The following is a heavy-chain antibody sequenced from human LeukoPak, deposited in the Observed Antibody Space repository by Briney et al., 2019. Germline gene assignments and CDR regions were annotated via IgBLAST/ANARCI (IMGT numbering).Heavy chain of an antibody. V-gene: IGHV4-34*01. CDR3: ARGPGSYYDGSGYYRKYYFDY. Sequence: SETLSLTCAVYGGSFSGYYWSWIRQPPGKGLEWIGEINHSGSTNYNPSLKSRVTISVDTSKNQFSLKLSSVTAADTAVYYCARGPGSYYDGSGYYRKYYFDYWGQGTLVTVSS. CDR1: GGSFSGYY. J-gene: IGHJ4*02. D-gene: IGHD3-22*01. CDR2: INHSGST.